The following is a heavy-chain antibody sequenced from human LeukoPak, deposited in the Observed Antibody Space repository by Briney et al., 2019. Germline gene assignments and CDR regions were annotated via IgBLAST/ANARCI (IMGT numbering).Heavy chain of an antibody. J-gene: IGHJ4*02. V-gene: IGHV1-8*01. CDR2: MNPNSGNT. CDR1: GYTFTSYD. D-gene: IGHD3-9*01. CDR3: ARGGGGPYDILTGQLDY. Sequence: ASVKVSCKASGYTFTSYDINWVRQATGQGLEWMGWMNPNSGNTGYAQKFQVRVTMTRNTSISTAYMELSSLRSEDTAVYYCARGGGGPYDILTGQLDYWGQGTLVTVSS.